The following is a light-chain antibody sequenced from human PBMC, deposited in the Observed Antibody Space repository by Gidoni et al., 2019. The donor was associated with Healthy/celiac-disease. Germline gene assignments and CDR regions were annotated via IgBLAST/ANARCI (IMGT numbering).Light chain of an antibody. V-gene: IGKV4-1*01. CDR1: QSVLYSSNNKNY. CDR2: WAS. J-gene: IGKJ2*01. Sequence: DIVMTQSPDPLAGSLGERATINCKSSQSVLYSSNNKNYLAWHQQKPGQPPKLLIYWASTRESGVPDRFSGSGSGTDFTLTISSLQAEDVAVYYCQQYYSTPYTFXXXTKLEIK. CDR3: QQYYSTPYT.